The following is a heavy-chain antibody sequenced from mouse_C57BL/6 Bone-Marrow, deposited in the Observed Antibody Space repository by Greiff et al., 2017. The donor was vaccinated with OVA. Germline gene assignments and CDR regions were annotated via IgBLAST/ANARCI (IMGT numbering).Heavy chain of an antibody. Sequence: QVQLQQPGAELVKPGASVKLSCKASGYTFTSYWMHWVKQRPGQGLEWIGMIHPNSGSTNYNEKFKSKATLTVDKSSSTAYMQLSSLTSEDSAVYYCARSGLFMTTVVVHWYFDVWGTGTTVTVSS. J-gene: IGHJ1*03. CDR1: GYTFTSYW. V-gene: IGHV1-64*01. CDR3: ARSGLFMTTVVVHWYFDV. CDR2: IHPNSGST. D-gene: IGHD1-1*01.